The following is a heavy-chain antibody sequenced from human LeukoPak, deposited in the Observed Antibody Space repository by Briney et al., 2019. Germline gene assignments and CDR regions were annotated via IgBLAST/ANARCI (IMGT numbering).Heavy chain of an antibody. CDR2: MYTTGST. V-gene: IGHV4-61*09. CDR1: GGSISSGSYY. CDR3: ARGVGVLWANWFDP. J-gene: IGHJ5*02. D-gene: IGHD2/OR15-2a*01. Sequence: SETLSLTCTVSGGSISSGSYYWSWIRQPAGKGLEWIGHMYTTGSTEYSPSLKSRVTISVDTSKNQFSLKLTSVTAADTAVYYCARGVGVLWANWFDPWGQGTLVTVSS.